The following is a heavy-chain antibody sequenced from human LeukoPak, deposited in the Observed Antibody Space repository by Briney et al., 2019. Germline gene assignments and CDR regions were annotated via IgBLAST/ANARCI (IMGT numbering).Heavy chain of an antibody. V-gene: IGHV4-4*07. D-gene: IGHD3-16*01. J-gene: IGHJ6*03. CDR1: GGSISSYY. CDR2: IYTSGST. Sequence: SETLSLTCTVSGGSISSYYWSWIRQPAGKGLEWIGRIYTSGSTNYNPSLKSRVTMSVDTSKNQFSLKLRSVTAADTAVYYCARETSQKGAHYMDVWGKGTTVTISS. CDR3: ARETSQKGAHYMDV.